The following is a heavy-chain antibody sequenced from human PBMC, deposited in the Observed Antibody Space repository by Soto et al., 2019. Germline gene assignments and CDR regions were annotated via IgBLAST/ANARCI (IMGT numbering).Heavy chain of an antibody. Sequence: QVQLVESGGGVVQPGRSLRLSCAASGFTFSSYAMHWVRQAPGKGLAWVAVISYDGSNKYYADSVKGRFTISRDNSKKTLYLQMNSLRAEDTAVYYCARVPMVSLLWAQYFQHWGQGTLVTVSS. CDR2: ISYDGSNK. CDR1: GFTFSSYA. V-gene: IGHV3-30-3*01. J-gene: IGHJ1*01. D-gene: IGHD3-10*01. CDR3: ARVPMVSLLWAQYFQH.